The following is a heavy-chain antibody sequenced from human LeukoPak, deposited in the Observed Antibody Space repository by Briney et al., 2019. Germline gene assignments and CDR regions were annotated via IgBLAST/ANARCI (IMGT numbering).Heavy chain of an antibody. V-gene: IGHV3-30-3*01. Sequence: PGRSLRLSCAASGFTFSSYAMHWVRQAPGKGLEWVAVISYDGINKYFADSVKGRFTISRDNSKNTLYLQMNSLRAEDTAVYYCARELHLVGATPDAFDIWGQGTMVTVSS. CDR3: ARELHLVGATPDAFDI. CDR1: GFTFSSYA. D-gene: IGHD1-26*01. CDR2: ISYDGINK. J-gene: IGHJ3*02.